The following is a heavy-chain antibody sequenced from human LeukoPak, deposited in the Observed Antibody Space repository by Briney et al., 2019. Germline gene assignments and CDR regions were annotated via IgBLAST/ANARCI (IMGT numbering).Heavy chain of an antibody. CDR1: GFTFSNYA. D-gene: IGHD3-9*01. CDR2: IVGSGGST. CDR3: SKWGDYDVLTGYYDSDF. V-gene: IGHV3-23*01. J-gene: IGHJ4*02. Sequence: AGGSLRLSCAASGFTFSNYAMSWVRQAPGKGLEWVSAIVGSGGSTYYADSVKGRFTISRDNSKNTLFLQMNSLRVEDTALYYCSKWGDYDVLTGYYDSDFWGQGTLVTVSS.